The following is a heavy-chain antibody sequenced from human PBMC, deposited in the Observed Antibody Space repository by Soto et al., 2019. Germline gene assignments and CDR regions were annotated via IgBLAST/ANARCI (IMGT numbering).Heavy chain of an antibody. CDR2: ISYDGSNK. Sequence: QVQLVESGGGVVQPGRSLRLSCAASGFTSSSYGMHWVRQAPGKGLEGVAVISYDGSNKYYADSVKGRFTISRDNSKNTLYLQMNSLRAEATAVYYCAKEVGGAYVPHFQHWGQGTLVTVSS. CDR3: AKEVGGAYVPHFQH. D-gene: IGHD4-17*01. J-gene: IGHJ1*01. CDR1: GFTSSSYG. V-gene: IGHV3-30*18.